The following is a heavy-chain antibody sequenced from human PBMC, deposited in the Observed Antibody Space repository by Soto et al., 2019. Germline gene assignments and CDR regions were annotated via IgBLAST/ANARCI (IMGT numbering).Heavy chain of an antibody. CDR1: GFTFSSYA. CDR3: ARAAIAARNNNYYYYGMDV. D-gene: IGHD6-6*01. J-gene: IGHJ6*02. V-gene: IGHV3-30-3*01. CDR2: ISYDGSNK. Sequence: PGGSLRLSCAASGFTFSSYAMHWVRQAPGKGLEWVAVISYDGSNKYYADSVKGRFTISRDNSKNTLYLQMNSLRAEDTAVYYCARAAIAARNNNYYYYGMDVWGQGTTVTVYS.